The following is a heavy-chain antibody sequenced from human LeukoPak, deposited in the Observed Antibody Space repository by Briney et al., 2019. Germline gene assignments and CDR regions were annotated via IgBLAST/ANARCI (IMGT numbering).Heavy chain of an antibody. CDR3: AGIRDGYNMVDY. Sequence: PSETLSLTCTVSGGSISSGSYYWSWIRQPAGKGLEWIGSISYSGSPYYNSSLKSRVTISVDTSKNHFSLKLTSVTAPDTAVYYCAGIRDGYNMVDYWGQGTLVTVSS. D-gene: IGHD5-24*01. CDR1: GGSISSGSYY. V-gene: IGHV4-39*02. CDR2: ISYSGSP. J-gene: IGHJ4*02.